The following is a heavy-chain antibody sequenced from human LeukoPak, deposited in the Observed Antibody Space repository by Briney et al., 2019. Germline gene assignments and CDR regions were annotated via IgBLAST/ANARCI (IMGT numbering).Heavy chain of an antibody. V-gene: IGHV3-20*01. D-gene: IGHD3-22*01. CDR1: GFTFSSYA. CDR2: INWNAVYT. Sequence: PGGSLRLSCAASGFTFSSYAMSWVRQAPGKGLEWVSSINWNAVYTYYADSVKGRFTISRDTARNSLFLQMNGLRAEDTALYHCARGPTRSSSSWYYDYWGQGTLVTVSS. J-gene: IGHJ4*02. CDR3: ARGPTRSSSSWYYDY.